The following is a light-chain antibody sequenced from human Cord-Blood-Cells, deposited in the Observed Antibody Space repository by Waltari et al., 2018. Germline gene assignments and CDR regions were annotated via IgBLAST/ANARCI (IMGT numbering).Light chain of an antibody. Sequence: QLVLTQSPSASASLGASVKLTCTLSSGHSSYAIAWHQQQTEKGPRYLMKLNSDGSHSKGDGIPDRFSGSSSWAERYLTIPSLQSEDEADYYCQTWGTGIRVFGGGTKLTVL. J-gene: IGLJ3*02. CDR2: LNSDGSH. CDR3: QTWGTGIRV. V-gene: IGLV4-69*01. CDR1: SGHSSYA.